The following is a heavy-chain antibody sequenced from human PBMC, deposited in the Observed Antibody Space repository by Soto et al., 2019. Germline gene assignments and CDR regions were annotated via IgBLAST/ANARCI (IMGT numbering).Heavy chain of an antibody. V-gene: IGHV3-21*01. Sequence: GSLRLSCAASGFTFSSCSMNWVRQAPGKGLEWVSSISSSSSYIYYADSVKGRFTISRDNAKNSLYLQMNSLRAEDTAVYYCARGHCSGGSCYLDAFDIWGQGTMVTVSS. CDR3: ARGHCSGGSCYLDAFDI. J-gene: IGHJ3*02. D-gene: IGHD2-15*01. CDR2: ISSSSSYI. CDR1: GFTFSSCS.